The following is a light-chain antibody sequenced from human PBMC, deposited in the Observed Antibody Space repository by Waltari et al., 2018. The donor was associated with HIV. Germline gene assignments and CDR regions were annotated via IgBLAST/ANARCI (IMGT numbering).Light chain of an antibody. CDR3: QQYFSTPPT. CDR1: RTILIDCNNTNY. J-gene: IGKJ1*01. Sequence: DIVLTQSSDYLPVSVGAWVTINCKSSRTILIDCNNTNYLAWYQQKPVQRPKVLIYCGATRESGVPDRFSGSGSGTDFTLTISSLQPEDMAVYYCQQYFSTPPTFGQGTRVEI. V-gene: IGKV4-1*01. CDR2: CGA.